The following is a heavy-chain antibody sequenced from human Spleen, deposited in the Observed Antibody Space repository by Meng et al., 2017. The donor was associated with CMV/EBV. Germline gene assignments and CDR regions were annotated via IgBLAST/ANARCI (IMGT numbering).Heavy chain of an antibody. CDR2: IYYSGST. Sequence: LQLQAPGTGQVKPSQTFSLTCTVSGGSSSSCDYYWRWLRQPPGKGLEWIGYIYYSGSTYYNPSLKSRVTISVDTSKNQFSLKLRSVTAADTAVYYCARIFGEVDYWGQGTLVTVSS. CDR1: GGSSSSCDYY. V-gene: IGHV4-30-4*01. CDR3: ARIFGEVDY. D-gene: IGHD3-9*01. J-gene: IGHJ4*02.